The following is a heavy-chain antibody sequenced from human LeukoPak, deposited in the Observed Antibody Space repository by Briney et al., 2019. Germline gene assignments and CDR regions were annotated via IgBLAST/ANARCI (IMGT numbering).Heavy chain of an antibody. CDR2: IYPCDSDT. D-gene: IGHD6-19*01. J-gene: IGHJ4*02. V-gene: IGHV5-51*01. CDR1: GLSFTNYW. Sequence: GESLPIASPVSGLSFTNYWISWVRQMPGQGLEWMGIIYPCDSDTSYSPSFQGQVTISADTSISTAYLQRSSLKASDTAVYYCARSCVAGYGTVLDYWGQGTLVTVSS. CDR3: ARSCVAGYGTVLDY.